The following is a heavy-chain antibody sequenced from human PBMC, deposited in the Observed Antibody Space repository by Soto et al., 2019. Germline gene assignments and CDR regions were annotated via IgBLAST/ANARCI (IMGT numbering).Heavy chain of an antibody. Sequence: SETLSLTCTVSGGSISSGVYYWSWIRQHPGKGLEWIGYIYYSGSTYYNPSLKSRVTISVDTSKNQFSLKLSSVTAADTAVYYCAREQYDFWNGFDYWGQGTLVTVSS. J-gene: IGHJ4*02. CDR1: GGSISSGVYY. D-gene: IGHD3-3*01. CDR3: AREQYDFWNGFDY. V-gene: IGHV4-31*03. CDR2: IYYSGST.